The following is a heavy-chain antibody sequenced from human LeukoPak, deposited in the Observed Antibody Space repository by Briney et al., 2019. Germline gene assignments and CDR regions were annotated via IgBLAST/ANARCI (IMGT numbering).Heavy chain of an antibody. V-gene: IGHV5-51*01. CDR2: IYPGDSDT. J-gene: IGHJ6*03. Sequence: GESLKISCKGSGYSFTSYWIGWVRQMPGKGLEWMGIIYPGDSDTRYSPPFQGQVTISADKSISTAYLQWSSLKASDTAMYYCARTTARVVVVVGYYYMDVWGKGTTVTVSS. CDR1: GYSFTSYW. D-gene: IGHD2-15*01. CDR3: ARTTARVVVVVGYYYMDV.